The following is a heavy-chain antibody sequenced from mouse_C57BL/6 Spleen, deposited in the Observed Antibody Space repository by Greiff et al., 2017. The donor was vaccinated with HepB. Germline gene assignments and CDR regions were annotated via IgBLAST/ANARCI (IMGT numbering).Heavy chain of an antibody. CDR2: ISDGGSYT. J-gene: IGHJ2*01. CDR1: GFTFSSYA. V-gene: IGHV5-4*01. Sequence: EVKVVESGGGLVKPGGSLKLSCAASGFTFSSYAMSWVRQTPEKRLEWVATISDGGSYTYYPDNVKGRFTISRDNAKNNLYLQMSHLKSEDTAMYYCAREYYWGQGTTLTVSS. CDR3: AREYY.